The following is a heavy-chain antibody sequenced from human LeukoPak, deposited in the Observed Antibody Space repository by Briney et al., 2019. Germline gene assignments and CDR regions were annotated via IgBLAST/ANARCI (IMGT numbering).Heavy chain of an antibody. V-gene: IGHV1-2*02. CDR3: AREFIIASVDTARAAWFDP. CDR2: INPNSGGT. J-gene: IGHJ5*02. CDR1: GGTVSRYP. Sequence: ASVKVSCKASGGTVSRYPISWVRQAPGQGLEWMGWINPNSGGTNYAQKFQGRVTMTRDTSISTAYMELSRLRSDDTAVYYCAREFIIASVDTARAAWFDPWGQGTLVTVSS. D-gene: IGHD5-18*01.